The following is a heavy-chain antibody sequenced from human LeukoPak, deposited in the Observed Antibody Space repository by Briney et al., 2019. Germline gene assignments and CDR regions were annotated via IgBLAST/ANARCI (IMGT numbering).Heavy chain of an antibody. Sequence: GASVKVSCKASGYTFTTYGISWVRQAPGHGLEWMGGFDPEDGETIYAQKFQGRVTMTEDTSTDTAYMELSSLRSEDTAVYYCATDSHLKGATQYFQHWGQGTLVTVSS. CDR3: ATDSHLKGATQYFQH. CDR2: FDPEDGET. J-gene: IGHJ1*01. CDR1: GYTFTTYG. V-gene: IGHV1-24*01. D-gene: IGHD1-26*01.